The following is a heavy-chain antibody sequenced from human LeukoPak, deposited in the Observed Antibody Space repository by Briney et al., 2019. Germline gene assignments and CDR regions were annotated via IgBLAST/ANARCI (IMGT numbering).Heavy chain of an antibody. J-gene: IGHJ3*02. CDR3: ARSAYGDYLGHDTFDM. V-gene: IGHV3-33*01. CDR1: GDTFSSYG. Sequence: GGSLKLSCAASGDTFSSYGMHWVRQAPGKGLEWVAVIWNDGSKQYYLGSVKGRFTISRDDSKNTLYLQMNSLRAEDTALYYCARSAYGDYLGHDTFDMWGQGTMVTVSS. CDR2: IWNDGSKQ. D-gene: IGHD4-17*01.